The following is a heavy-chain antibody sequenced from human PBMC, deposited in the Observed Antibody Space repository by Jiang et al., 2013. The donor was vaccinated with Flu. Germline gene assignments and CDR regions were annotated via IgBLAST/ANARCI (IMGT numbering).Heavy chain of an antibody. Sequence: LLKPSETLSLTCTVSGGSISSSSYYWGWIRQPPGKGLEWIGSIYYSGSTYYNPSLKSRVTISVDTSKNQFSLKLSSVTAADTAVYYCARQTDELRGYLYYFDYWGQGTLVTVSS. V-gene: IGHV4-39*01. D-gene: IGHD1-7*01. CDR3: ARQTDELRGYLYYFDY. CDR1: GGSISSSSYY. J-gene: IGHJ4*02. CDR2: IYYSGST.